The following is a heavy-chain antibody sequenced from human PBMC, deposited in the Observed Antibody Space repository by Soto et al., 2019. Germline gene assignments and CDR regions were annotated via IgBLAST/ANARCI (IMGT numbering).Heavy chain of an antibody. Sequence: GGSLRLSCAASGFTFSSYGMHWVRQAPGKGLEWVAVISYGGSNKYYADSVKGRFTISRDNSKNTLYLQMNSLRVEDTAVYYCAKDEGNDYSKSNPYYHYGMDVWGQGTTVTVSS. J-gene: IGHJ6*02. CDR2: ISYGGSNK. CDR3: AKDEGNDYSKSNPYYHYGMDV. CDR1: GFTFSSYG. V-gene: IGHV3-30*18. D-gene: IGHD4-4*01.